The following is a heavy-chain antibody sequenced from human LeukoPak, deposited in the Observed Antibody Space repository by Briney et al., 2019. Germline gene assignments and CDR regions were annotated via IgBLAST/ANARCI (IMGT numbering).Heavy chain of an antibody. D-gene: IGHD3-22*01. CDR3: AKKLHDSSGYYILWYAFDI. CDR2: ISGSGGST. V-gene: IGHV3-23*01. J-gene: IGHJ3*02. Sequence: GGSLRLSCAASGFTFSSYAMSWVRQAPGKGLEWVSAISGSGGSTYYADSVKGRFTISRDNSKNTLYLQMNSLRAEDKAVYYCAKKLHDSSGYYILWYAFDIWGQGTMVTVSS. CDR1: GFTFSSYA.